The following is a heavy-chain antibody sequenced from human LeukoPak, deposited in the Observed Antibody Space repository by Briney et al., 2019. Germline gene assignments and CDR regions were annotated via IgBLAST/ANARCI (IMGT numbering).Heavy chain of an antibody. CDR3: ARAAAGTGGFDY. Sequence: PSETLSLTCTVSGGSISSYYWSWIRQPPGKGLERIGYIYYSGSTNYNPSLKSRVTISVDTSKNQFSLKLSSVTAADTAVYYCARAAAGTGGFDYWGQGTLVTVSS. J-gene: IGHJ4*02. CDR2: IYYSGST. D-gene: IGHD6-13*01. V-gene: IGHV4-59*01. CDR1: GGSISSYY.